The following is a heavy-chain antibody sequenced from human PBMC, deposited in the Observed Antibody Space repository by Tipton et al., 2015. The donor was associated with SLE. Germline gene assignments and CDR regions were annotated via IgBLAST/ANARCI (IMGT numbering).Heavy chain of an antibody. Sequence: GSLRLSCAASGFSFSDYYMSWIRQAPGKGLEWVSYISSSSSYTNYADSVKGRFTISRDNAKNSLYLQMNSLRAEDTAVYYCARYKARAAINAFDIWGQGTMVTVSS. D-gene: IGHD2-2*02. CDR2: ISSSSSYT. V-gene: IGHV3-11*06. J-gene: IGHJ3*02. CDR3: ARYKARAAINAFDI. CDR1: GFSFSDYY.